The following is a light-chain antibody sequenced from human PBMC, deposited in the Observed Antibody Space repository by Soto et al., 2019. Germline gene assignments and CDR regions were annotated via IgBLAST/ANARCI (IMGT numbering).Light chain of an antibody. CDR1: QSAASSH. V-gene: IGKV3-20*01. CDR3: QQYGSAPFT. Sequence: EIVLTQSPGTLSLSPGERATLSCRASQSAASSHLAWYRQKPGQTPRLLIYDASSRATGIPDRISGSGSGTDFTLTISRLEPEDFAVYYCQQYGSAPFTFGPGTQVDIK. CDR2: DAS. J-gene: IGKJ3*01.